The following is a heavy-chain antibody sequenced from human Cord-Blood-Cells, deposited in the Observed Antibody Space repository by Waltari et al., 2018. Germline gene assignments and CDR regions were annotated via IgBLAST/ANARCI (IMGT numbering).Heavy chain of an antibody. CDR2: ISGSGGST. J-gene: IGHJ6*02. CDR1: GFTFSSYA. CDR3: AKRETGDYPLYYYYGMDV. V-gene: IGHV3-23*01. Sequence: EVQLLESGGGLVQPGGSLRLSCAASGFTFSSYAMSWVRQAPGTGLEWVPAISGSGGSTYYADSVKGRFTISRDNSKNTLYLQMNSLRAEDTAVYYCAKRETGDYPLYYYYGMDVWGQGTTVTVSS. D-gene: IGHD4-17*01.